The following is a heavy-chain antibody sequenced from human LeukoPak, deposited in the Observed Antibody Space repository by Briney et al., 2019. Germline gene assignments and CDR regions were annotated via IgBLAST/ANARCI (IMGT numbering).Heavy chain of an antibody. J-gene: IGHJ4*02. CDR3: GRIGRYDVLAGPDY. V-gene: IGHV5-51*01. Sequence: GESLKISCQGSGYNFTNYWIGWVRQTPGKGLEWMGIIYPGESDPRYSPSFQGQVTISADKSINTAYLRWGSLKAADTAMYYCGRIGRYDVLAGPDYWGQGTLVTVSS. D-gene: IGHD3-9*01. CDR1: GYNFTNYW. CDR2: IYPGESDP.